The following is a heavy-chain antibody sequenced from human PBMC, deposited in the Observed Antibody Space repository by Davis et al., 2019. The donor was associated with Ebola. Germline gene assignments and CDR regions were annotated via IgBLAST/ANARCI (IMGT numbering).Heavy chain of an antibody. CDR3: ARSRVDGYNYAGDY. CDR1: GFTFSSYA. J-gene: IGHJ4*02. V-gene: IGHV3-23*01. Sequence: GESLKISCAASGFTFSSYAMSWVRQAPGKGLEWVSAISGSGGSTYYTNSVKGRFTITRDNSKNTLYLQMNSLRAEDTAVYYCARSRVDGYNYAGDYWGQGALVTVSS. CDR2: ISGSGGST. D-gene: IGHD5-24*01.